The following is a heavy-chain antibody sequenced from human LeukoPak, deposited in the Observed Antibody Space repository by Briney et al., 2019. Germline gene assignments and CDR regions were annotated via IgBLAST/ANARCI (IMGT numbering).Heavy chain of an antibody. J-gene: IGHJ5*02. D-gene: IGHD6-13*01. CDR2: ISSSSSYI. V-gene: IGHV3-21*01. CDR3: ARDTQQLTNNWFDP. Sequence: PGGSLRLSCEASGFTFSSYSMNWVRQAPGKGLEWVSSISSSSSYIYYADSVKGRFTISRDNAKNSLYLQMNSLRAEDTAVYYCARDTQQLTNNWFDPWGQGNLVTVSS. CDR1: GFTFSSYS.